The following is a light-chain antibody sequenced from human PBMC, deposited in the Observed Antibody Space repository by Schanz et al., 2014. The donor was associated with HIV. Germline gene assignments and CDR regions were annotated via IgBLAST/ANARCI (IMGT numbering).Light chain of an antibody. CDR1: DSDIGRYDR. V-gene: IGLV2-14*03. CDR3: SSYVSGSTYV. CDR2: GVT. J-gene: IGLJ1*01. Sequence: QSALSQPASGSGSPGQSITISCAGTDSDIGRYDRVSGYQPRPGTVPKVIIFGVTNRPSGVSDRFSGSKSGHTASLTISGLQLEDEAEYYCSSYVSGSTYVFGTGTKLTVL.